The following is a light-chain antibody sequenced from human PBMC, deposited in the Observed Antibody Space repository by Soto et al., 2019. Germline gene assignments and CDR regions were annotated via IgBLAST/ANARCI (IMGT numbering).Light chain of an antibody. J-gene: IGKJ1*01. CDR2: LGS. CDR3: MQALEIPWT. Sequence: DLVMTQSPLSLPVTPGEPASISCRSSQSLLHSNGYNYLDWYVQKPGQSPQLLLYLGSNRASGVPDRFSGSGSGRHFTLKISRVEAEDVGIYYCMQALEIPWTFGQGTKVEIE. CDR1: QSLLHSNGYNY. V-gene: IGKV2-28*01.